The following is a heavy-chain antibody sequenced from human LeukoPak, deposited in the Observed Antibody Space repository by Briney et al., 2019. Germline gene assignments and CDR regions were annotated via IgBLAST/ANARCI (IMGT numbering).Heavy chain of an antibody. CDR1: GFTFSSYN. J-gene: IGHJ5*02. CDR3: ARVADTSGFDP. D-gene: IGHD5-18*01. V-gene: IGHV3-21*01. CDR2: ITSGSSYI. Sequence: GGSLRLSCAASGFTFSSYNMNWVRQAPGQGLEWVSSITSGSSYIYYADSVKGRFTISRDNAKNSLYLQMNSLRAEDTAVYYCARVADTSGFDPWGQGTLVTVSS.